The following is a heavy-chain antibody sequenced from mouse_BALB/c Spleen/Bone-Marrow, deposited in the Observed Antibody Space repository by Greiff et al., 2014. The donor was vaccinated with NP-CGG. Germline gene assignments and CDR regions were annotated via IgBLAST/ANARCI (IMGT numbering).Heavy chain of an antibody. D-gene: IGHD1-1*01. CDR2: IYPGSGTI. CDR3: RCYDYTRDY. CDR1: GYTFTSYW. J-gene: IGHJ4*01. Sequence: LKESGSELVRPGASVKLSCKASGYTFTSYWIHWVKQRPGQGLEWIGNIYPGSGTINYDEKFKNKATLTVDTSSSIAYMQLSSLTSEDAAVYYCRCYDYTRDYWGQGTSVTVSS. V-gene: IGHV1S22*01.